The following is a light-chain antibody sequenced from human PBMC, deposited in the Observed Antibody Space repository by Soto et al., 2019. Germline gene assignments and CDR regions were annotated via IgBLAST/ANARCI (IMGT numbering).Light chain of an antibody. Sequence: DIQMTQSPSTLSASVGDRVTITCRASQSISSWLAWYQQKPGKAPKSLIYKASSLESGVPSRFSGGGSGTEFTLPISSLQPDDFATYYCQQYNSYPIIFGQGTRLEIK. V-gene: IGKV1-5*03. CDR1: QSISSW. CDR2: KAS. CDR3: QQYNSYPII. J-gene: IGKJ5*01.